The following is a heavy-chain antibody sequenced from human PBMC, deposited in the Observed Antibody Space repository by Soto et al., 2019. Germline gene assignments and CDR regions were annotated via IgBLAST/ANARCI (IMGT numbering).Heavy chain of an antibody. Sequence: EGQLVESGGGLVKPGGSLRLSCAASGFIFTNYGMHWVRQAPGKGLEWVASISRNGDDVLYADSVKGRFSISRDNAKNSLSLQMSSLRVEDTSVYYCATDSLYSTTWYDYFDLWGQGTLVTVSS. J-gene: IGHJ5*02. D-gene: IGHD4-17*01. CDR2: ISRNGDDV. CDR3: ATDSLYSTTWYDYFDL. CDR1: GFIFTNYG. V-gene: IGHV3-21*06.